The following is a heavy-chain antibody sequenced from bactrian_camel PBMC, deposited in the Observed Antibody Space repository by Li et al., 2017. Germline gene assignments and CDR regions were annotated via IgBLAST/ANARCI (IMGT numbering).Heavy chain of an antibody. D-gene: IGHD7*01. CDR1: GYTFMYS. Sequence: HVQLVESGRDLVQPGGSLRLSCAASGYTFMYSIGWYRQAPGKERELVSRIASDGTTYYANSVKGRLTISRDNDKNTLYLQMNSLKPEDTAMYYCAAVSWCLVEGLGADLGFWGQGTQVTVS. CDR3: AAVSWCLVEGLGADLGF. CDR2: IASDGTT. J-gene: IGHJ6*01. V-gene: IGHV3S53*01.